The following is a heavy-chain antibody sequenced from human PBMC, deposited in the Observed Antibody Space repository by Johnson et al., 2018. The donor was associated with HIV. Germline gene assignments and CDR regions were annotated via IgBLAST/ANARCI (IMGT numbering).Heavy chain of an antibody. Sequence: VQLVESGGGLIQPGGSLRLSCAASGFTFSSYWMSWVRQAPGKGLEWVANIKQDGSEKYYVDSVKGRFTISRDNAKNSLYLQMNSLRAEDTAVYYCASDPVPAAIRAFDIWGQGTKVTVSS. CDR2: IKQDGSEK. J-gene: IGHJ3*02. CDR1: GFTFSSYW. V-gene: IGHV3-7*01. CDR3: ASDPVPAAIRAFDI. D-gene: IGHD2-2*01.